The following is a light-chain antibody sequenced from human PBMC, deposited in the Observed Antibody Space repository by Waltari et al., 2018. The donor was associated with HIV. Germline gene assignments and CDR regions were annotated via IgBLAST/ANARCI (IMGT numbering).Light chain of an antibody. Sequence: QSALTQPASVSGSPGQSITISCTGSNNYVVGYGYVSWYQQHPGKAPTVFIFEIDHRPAGFSSRISGYKSGNPASLTLSGRQTEDEATYYCCSYATSNGWLFGGGTRLTVL. CDR1: NNYVVGYGY. J-gene: IGLJ3*02. CDR3: CSYATSNGWL. V-gene: IGLV2-14*03. CDR2: EID.